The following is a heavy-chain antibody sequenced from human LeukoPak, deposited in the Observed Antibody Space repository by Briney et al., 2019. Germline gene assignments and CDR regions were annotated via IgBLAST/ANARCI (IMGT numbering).Heavy chain of an antibody. D-gene: IGHD3-3*01. CDR3: ARGSGWFDP. V-gene: IGHV3-7*01. Sequence: GGSLRLSCAASGFTFSSYWMTWVRQAPGKGLEWVANIKEGGSEKDYEDAVKGRFTISRDNAKNSLYLQMNSLRAEDTAVYHCARGSGWFDPWGQGTLVTVSS. CDR2: IKEGGSEK. CDR1: GFTFSSYW. J-gene: IGHJ5*02.